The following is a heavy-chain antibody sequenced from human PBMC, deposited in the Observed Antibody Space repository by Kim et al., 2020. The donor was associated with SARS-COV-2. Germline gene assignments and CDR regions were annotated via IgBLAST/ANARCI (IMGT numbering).Heavy chain of an antibody. Sequence: GGSLRLSCAASGFTFSNYAMSWVRQAPGKGLGWVSALNVSGGSTSYEDSVKAGYTISRENSKNTLYLQMNSLIADDTAVYSCANDRHYDFWSGYYFDYWGQGTLVTVSS. V-gene: IGHV3-23*01. CDR2: LNVSGGST. CDR3: ANDRHYDFWSGYYFDY. CDR1: GFTFSNYA. D-gene: IGHD3-3*01. J-gene: IGHJ4*01.